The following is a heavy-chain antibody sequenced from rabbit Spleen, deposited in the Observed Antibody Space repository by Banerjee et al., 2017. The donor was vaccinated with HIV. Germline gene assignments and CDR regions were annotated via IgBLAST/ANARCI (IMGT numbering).Heavy chain of an antibody. CDR2: IDIGSRDFT. D-gene: IGHD8-1*01. Sequence: QSLEESGGDLVKPGASLTLTCTASGFSFNSNYYMCWVRQAPGKGLEWIACIDIGSRDFTYIATWAKGRFTISKTSSTTVTLQMTSLTVADTATYFCARDTGSSFSSYGMDLWGPGTLVTVS. CDR3: ARDTGSSFSSYGMDL. J-gene: IGHJ6*01. CDR1: GFSFNSNYY. V-gene: IGHV1S40*01.